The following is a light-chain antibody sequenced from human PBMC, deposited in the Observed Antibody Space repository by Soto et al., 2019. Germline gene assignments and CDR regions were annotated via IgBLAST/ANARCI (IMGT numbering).Light chain of an antibody. J-gene: IGKJ2*01. CDR2: WAS. CDR3: QQYYTTPYT. Sequence: DIVMTQSPDSLAVSLGERATINCKSSRSVLYSSNNEKFLAWYQQKPGQTPKLLIYWASTRESGVPDRFSGSGSGTDFTLTISSLQAEDLAVYYCQQYYTTPYTFGQGTKLEIK. CDR1: RSVLYSSNNEKF. V-gene: IGKV4-1*01.